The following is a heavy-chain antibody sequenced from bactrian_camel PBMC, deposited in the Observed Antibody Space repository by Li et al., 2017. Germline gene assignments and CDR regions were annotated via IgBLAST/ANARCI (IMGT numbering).Heavy chain of an antibody. CDR2: IDADGST. Sequence: HVQLVESGGGSVQPGGSLRLSCAASGYPYSRYCMGWFRQPPGQEREGVASIDADGSTKYADSVKGRFTISKDNNKNTLYLEMSSLKPEDTGVYFCAAGGTWLTSHYWGQGTQVTVS. J-gene: IGHJ4*01. CDR3: AAGGTWLTSHY. V-gene: IGHV3S9*01. CDR1: GYPYSRYC. D-gene: IGHD6*01.